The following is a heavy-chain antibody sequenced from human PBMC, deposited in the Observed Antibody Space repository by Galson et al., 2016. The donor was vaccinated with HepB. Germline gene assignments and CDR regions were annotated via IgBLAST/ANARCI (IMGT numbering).Heavy chain of an antibody. J-gene: IGHJ3*01. CDR1: GFSFSSYS. CDR3: AKPRNSWTYPDAFDV. CDR2: ISSGSSYI. Sequence: SLRLSCAASGFSFSSYSMNWVRQAPGKGLEWVSSISSGSSYIYSADSLQGRFTISRDNARNSLYLQMNSLRAEDTAVYYCAKPRNSWTYPDAFDVWGQGTKVA. V-gene: IGHV3-21*01. D-gene: IGHD1-7*01.